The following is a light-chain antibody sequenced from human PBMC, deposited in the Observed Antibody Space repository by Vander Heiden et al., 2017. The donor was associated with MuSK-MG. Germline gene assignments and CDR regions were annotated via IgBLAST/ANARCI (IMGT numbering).Light chain of an antibody. J-gene: IGKJ1*01. Sequence: DIQMTQSPSPLSASVGSRDTITCRASQSSRSSLAWYQQKPGKAPKLVIYEASKLESGVPSTFSGSGSGTDFTLPISSLQHDDFAIYHCQQFNSYQVTFGQGTKVEIK. CDR1: QSSRSS. V-gene: IGKV1-5*03. CDR2: EAS. CDR3: QQFNSYQVT.